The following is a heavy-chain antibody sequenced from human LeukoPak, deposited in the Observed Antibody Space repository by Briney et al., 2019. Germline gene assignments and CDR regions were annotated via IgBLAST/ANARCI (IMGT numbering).Heavy chain of an antibody. J-gene: IGHJ4*02. CDR2: TYYSGST. V-gene: IGHV4-59*01. CDR3: ARVLYYGDYYFDY. CDR1: GGPISSNY. Sequence: PSETLSLTCTVSGGPISSNYWSWIRQRPGKGLEWIGYTYYSGSTNYNPSLKSRVTISVDTSKNQFSLKLSSVTAADTAVYYCARVLYYGDYYFDYWGQGTLVTVFS. D-gene: IGHD4-17*01.